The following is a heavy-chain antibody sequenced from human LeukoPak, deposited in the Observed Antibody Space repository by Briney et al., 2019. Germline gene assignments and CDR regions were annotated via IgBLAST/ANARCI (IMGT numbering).Heavy chain of an antibody. Sequence: ASVKVSCKASGYTFTDNYINWVRQAPGQGLEWMGWINPNSGDTNYAQKFQGRVTMTSDTSISTAYMELSRLRSDDTAVYYCARGQTTVTTYYWGQGTLVTVSS. CDR3: ARGQTTVTTYY. CDR1: GYTFTDNY. CDR2: INPNSGDT. J-gene: IGHJ4*02. D-gene: IGHD4-17*01. V-gene: IGHV1-2*02.